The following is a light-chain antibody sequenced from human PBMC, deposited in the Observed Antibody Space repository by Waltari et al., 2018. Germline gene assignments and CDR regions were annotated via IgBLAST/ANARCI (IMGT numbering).Light chain of an antibody. Sequence: EIVLTQSPATLSLSPGERATLSCRASQSVSSDLAWFLQKPGQAPRLLIYDASDMATGIPARFSGSGSGTDFTLTISSLEPEDFAVYYCQQRSNWPFTFGGGTKVEIK. J-gene: IGKJ4*01. CDR3: QQRSNWPFT. CDR2: DAS. V-gene: IGKV3-11*01. CDR1: QSVSSD.